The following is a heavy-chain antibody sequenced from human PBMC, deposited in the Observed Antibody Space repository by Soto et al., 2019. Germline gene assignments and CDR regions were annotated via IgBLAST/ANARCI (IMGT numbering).Heavy chain of an antibody. V-gene: IGHV3-30*18. Sequence: QVPLVESGGGVVQPGRSLRLSCAASGFTFSSYGMHWVRQAPGKGLEWVAVISYDVSNKYYADSVKGRFTISRDNSKNTLYLQMNSLRAEDTAVYYCAKEVWSGPMDVWGQGTTVTVSS. CDR1: GFTFSSYG. D-gene: IGHD3-3*01. CDR2: ISYDVSNK. J-gene: IGHJ6*02. CDR3: AKEVWSGPMDV.